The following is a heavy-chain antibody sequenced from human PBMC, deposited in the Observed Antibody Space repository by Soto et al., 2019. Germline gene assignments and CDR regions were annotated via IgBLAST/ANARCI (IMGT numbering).Heavy chain of an antibody. CDR3: ATGYYCDSSGYYWPYGMDV. D-gene: IGHD3-22*01. CDR1: GGTFSSYT. V-gene: IGHV1-69*02. CDR2: IIPILGIA. Sequence: QVQLVQSGAEVKKPGSSVKVSCKASGGTFSSYTISWVRQAPGQGLEWMGRIIPILGIANYAQKFQGRVTITADKSTSTAYMELSSLRSEDTAVYYWATGYYCDSSGYYWPYGMDVWGQGTTVTVSS. J-gene: IGHJ6*02.